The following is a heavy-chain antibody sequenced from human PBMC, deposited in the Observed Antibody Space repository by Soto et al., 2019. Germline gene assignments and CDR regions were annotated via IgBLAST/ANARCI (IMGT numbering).Heavy chain of an antibody. CDR2: IDPSDSYT. D-gene: IGHD4-4*01. V-gene: IGHV5-10-1*01. CDR3: ATRSTVTTGYYYYYYGMDV. J-gene: IGHJ6*02. CDR1: GYSFTSYW. Sequence: GESLKISCMGSGYSFTSYWISWVRQMPGKGLEWMGRIDPSDSYTNYSPSFQGHVTISADKSISTAYLQWSSLKASDTAMYYCATRSTVTTGYYYYYYGMDVWGQGTTVTVSS.